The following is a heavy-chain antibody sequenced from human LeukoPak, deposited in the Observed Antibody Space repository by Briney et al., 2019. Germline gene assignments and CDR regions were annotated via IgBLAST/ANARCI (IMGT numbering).Heavy chain of an antibody. V-gene: IGHV3-7*04. CDR2: IKRDGSEK. J-gene: IGHJ4*02. CDR1: GFTFSNSR. Sequence: GGSLRLSCAASGFTFSNSRMNWVRQAPGKGLEWVANIKRDGSEKYYVDSVKGRFTISRDNAKNSLYLQMNSLRAEDTAVYYCARGFPIDYWGQGTLVTVSS. CDR3: ARGFPIDY.